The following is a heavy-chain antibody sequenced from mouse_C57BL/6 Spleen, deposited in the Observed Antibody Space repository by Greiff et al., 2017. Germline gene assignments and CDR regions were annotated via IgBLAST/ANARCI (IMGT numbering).Heavy chain of an antibody. J-gene: IGHJ2*01. CDR1: GYTFTSYW. V-gene: IGHV1-50*01. CDR2: IDPSDSYT. D-gene: IGHD1-1*01. Sequence: QVQLQQPGAELVKPGASVKLSCKASGYTFTSYWMQWVKQRPGQGLEWIGEIDPSDSYTNYNQKFKGKATLTVDTSSSTAYMQLSSLTSEDSAVYYCARQGYGSSPCDYWGQGTTLTVSA. CDR3: ARQGYGSSPCDY.